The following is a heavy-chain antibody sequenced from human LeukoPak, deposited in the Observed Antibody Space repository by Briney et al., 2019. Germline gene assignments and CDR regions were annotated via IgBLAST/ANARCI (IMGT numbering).Heavy chain of an antibody. CDR3: ARGGFQSDY. CDR1: GGSMTSYY. V-gene: IGHV4-59*01. D-gene: IGHD2-21*01. Sequence: SETLSLTCTVSGGSMTSYYWSWIRQPPGKGLEWIGYIYYSGSTKYNTSLKSRVTISVDTSKNQFSLKLNSMTTADTAVYYCARGGFQSDYWGQGTLVTVSS. J-gene: IGHJ4*02. CDR2: IYYSGST.